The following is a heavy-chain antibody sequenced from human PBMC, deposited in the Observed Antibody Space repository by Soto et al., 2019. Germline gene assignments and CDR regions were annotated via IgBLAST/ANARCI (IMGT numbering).Heavy chain of an antibody. CDR1: GDSISTNYF. CDR3: ARSIGWYAIDY. Sequence: QVLLQESGPGLVQPSGTLSLSCAVSGDSISTNYFWGWVRQPPGKGLEWVGDISHSGSVNYNPSLKSRVTISIDKSKNHVSLKLNSVTAADTAVYYCARSIGWYAIDYWGQGTLVIAYS. CDR2: ISHSGSV. D-gene: IGHD6-19*01. J-gene: IGHJ4*02. V-gene: IGHV4-4*02.